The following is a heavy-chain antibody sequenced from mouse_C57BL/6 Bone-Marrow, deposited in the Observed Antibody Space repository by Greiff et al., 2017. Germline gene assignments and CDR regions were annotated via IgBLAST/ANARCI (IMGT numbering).Heavy chain of an antibody. CDR2: IDPETGGT. CDR1: GYTFTDYE. V-gene: IGHV1-15*01. D-gene: IGHD2-4*01. J-gene: IGHJ2*01. Sequence: VQLQQSGAELVRPGASVTLSCKASGYTFTDYEMHWVKQTPVHGLEWIGAIDPETGGTAYNQKFKGKAILTADKSSSTAYMELRSLTSEDSAVYYCTREDYDYDEHHDYWGQGTTLTVSS. CDR3: TREDYDYDEHHDY.